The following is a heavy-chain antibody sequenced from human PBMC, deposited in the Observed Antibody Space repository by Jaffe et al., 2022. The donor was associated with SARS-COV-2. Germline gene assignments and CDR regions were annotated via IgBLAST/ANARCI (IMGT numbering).Heavy chain of an antibody. V-gene: IGHV3-21*01. Sequence: EVQQVESGGGLVRPGGSLRLSCEASEFMFSSYSMSWLRQAPGKGPEWVSSISSGSEYIFYADSVKGRFTVSRDNAKKSMYLQMNSLRVDDTGVYYCARETSGWSRDYWGQGTLVTVSS. CDR1: EFMFSSYS. D-gene: IGHD6-19*01. CDR2: ISSGSEYI. CDR3: ARETSGWSRDY. J-gene: IGHJ4*02.